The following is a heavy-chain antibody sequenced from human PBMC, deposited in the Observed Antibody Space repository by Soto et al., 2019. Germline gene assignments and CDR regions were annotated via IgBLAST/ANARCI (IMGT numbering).Heavy chain of an antibody. J-gene: IGHJ4*02. Sequence: QVLLEESGPGLVKPSQTLSLTCTVSGGSVSSGYHYWSWIRQPPGKGREWIGYVSFRGRTYYNPSLGSRVTISIDTSKNQFSLTLNPVTASDAAGYFCATESSVCSPLHFDFWGQGALVSVSS. CDR1: GGSVSSGYHY. CDR2: VSFRGRT. CDR3: ATESSVCSPLHFDF. D-gene: IGHD3-22*01. V-gene: IGHV4-30-4*01.